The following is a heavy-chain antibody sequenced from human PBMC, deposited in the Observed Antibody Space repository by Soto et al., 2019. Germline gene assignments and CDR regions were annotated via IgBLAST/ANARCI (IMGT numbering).Heavy chain of an antibody. V-gene: IGHV3-30-3*01. CDR2: ISYDGSNK. J-gene: IGHJ6*02. CDR1: GFTFSSYA. D-gene: IGHD2-15*01. Sequence: GGSLRLSCAASGFTFSSYAMHWVRQAPGKGLEWVAVISYDGSNKYYADSVKGRFTISRDNSKNTLYLQMNSLRAEDTAVYYCARQYEVVAATALFGNYGMDVWGQGTTVTVSS. CDR3: ARQYEVVAATALFGNYGMDV.